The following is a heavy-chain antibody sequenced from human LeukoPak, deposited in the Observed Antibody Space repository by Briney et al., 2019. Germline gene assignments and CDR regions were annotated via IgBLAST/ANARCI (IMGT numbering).Heavy chain of an antibody. Sequence: SETLSLTCTVSGGSISSSSYYWGWIRQPPGKGLEWIGSIYYSGNTYYNPSLKSRVTISVDTSKNQFSLKLSSVTAADTAVYYCARRSCFRYSSSSSFCRYYYYMDVWGKGTTVTVSS. CDR3: ARRSCFRYSSSSSFCRYYYYMDV. J-gene: IGHJ6*03. CDR1: GGSISSSSYY. V-gene: IGHV4-39*07. D-gene: IGHD6-6*01. CDR2: IYYSGNT.